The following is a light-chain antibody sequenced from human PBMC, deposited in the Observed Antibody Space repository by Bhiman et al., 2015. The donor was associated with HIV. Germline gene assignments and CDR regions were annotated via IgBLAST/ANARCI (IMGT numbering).Light chain of an antibody. V-gene: IGLV3-1*01. Sequence: SYELTQPPSVSVSPGQTASITCSGDKLGDKYACWYQQKPGQSPVVVISQDTRRPSGIPERFSGSNSGNTATLTISGSQAMDEAHYYCQTWDSSTAVFGTGTRVTVL. CDR1: KLGDKY. J-gene: IGLJ1*01. CDR3: QTWDSSTAV. CDR2: QDT.